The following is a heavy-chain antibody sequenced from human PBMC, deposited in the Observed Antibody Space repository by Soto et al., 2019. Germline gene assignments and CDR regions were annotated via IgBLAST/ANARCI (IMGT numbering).Heavy chain of an antibody. J-gene: IGHJ4*02. CDR2: IYPSDSDT. D-gene: IGHD4-17*01. V-gene: IGHV5-51*01. Sequence: GESLKISCQVSGYTFTIYWIGWVRQMPGKGLEWMGIIYPSDSDTRYSPSFQGQVTISADQSINTAYLQWDSLKASDTAIYYCSRPANTVADHFDLWGQGTPVTVSS. CDR1: GYTFTIYW. CDR3: SRPANTVADHFDL.